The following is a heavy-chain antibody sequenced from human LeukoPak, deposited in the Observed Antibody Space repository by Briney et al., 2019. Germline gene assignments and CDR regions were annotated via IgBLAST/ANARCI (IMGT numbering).Heavy chain of an antibody. J-gene: IGHJ4*02. V-gene: IGHV3-23*01. D-gene: IGHD6-13*01. CDR3: AKRESSSSWYNYFDY. Sequence: GGSLRLSCAASGFTFSNYAMSWVRQAPGKGLEWVSAISPSADSTSYADSVKGRFAISRDNSKNTVYLQMDSLRAEDTAVYYCAKRESSSSWYNYFDYWGQGTLVTVSS. CDR2: ISPSADST. CDR1: GFTFSNYA.